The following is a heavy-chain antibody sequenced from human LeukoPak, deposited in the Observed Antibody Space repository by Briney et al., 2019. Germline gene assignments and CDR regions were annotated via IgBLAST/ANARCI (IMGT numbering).Heavy chain of an antibody. CDR3: AREVQWLGNYFDY. D-gene: IGHD6-19*01. Sequence: GGSLRLSCAASGFTFSSYSMNWVRQAPGKGLEWVSSISSSSYIYYADSVKGRFTISRDNAKNSLYLQMNSLGAEDTAVYYCAREVQWLGNYFDYWGQGTLVTVSS. CDR2: ISSSSYI. CDR1: GFTFSSYS. J-gene: IGHJ4*02. V-gene: IGHV3-21*01.